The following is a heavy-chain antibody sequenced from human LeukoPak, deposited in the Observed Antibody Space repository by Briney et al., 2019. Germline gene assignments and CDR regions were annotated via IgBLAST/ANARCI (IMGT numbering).Heavy chain of an antibody. Sequence: PSETLSLTCAVYGGSFSGYYWSWIRQPPGKGLEWIGEINHSGSTNYNPSLKSRVTISVDTSKNQFSLKLSSVTAADTAVYYCARVELTATHWFDPWGQGTLVTVSS. CDR3: ARVELTATHWFDP. J-gene: IGHJ5*02. V-gene: IGHV4-34*01. CDR1: GGSFSGYY. CDR2: INHSGST. D-gene: IGHD1-26*01.